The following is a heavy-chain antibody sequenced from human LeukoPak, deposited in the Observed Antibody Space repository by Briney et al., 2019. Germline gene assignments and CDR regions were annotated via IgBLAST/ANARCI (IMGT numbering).Heavy chain of an antibody. CDR3: AAYDWNAGANDAFDI. CDR2: IAVGSGNT. Sequence: SVKVSCKASGFTFTRSAMQWVRQARGQRLEWTGWIAVGSGNTNYAQKFQERVTITTDTSTSTAYMELSSLRSEDTAVYYCAAYDWNAGANDAFDIWGQGTMVTVSS. CDR1: GFTFTRSA. V-gene: IGHV1-58*02. J-gene: IGHJ3*02. D-gene: IGHD1-20*01.